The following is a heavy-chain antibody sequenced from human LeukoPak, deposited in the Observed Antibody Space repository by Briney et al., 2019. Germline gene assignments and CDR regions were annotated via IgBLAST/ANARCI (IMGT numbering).Heavy chain of an antibody. CDR3: ARDLTLAGTLGY. V-gene: IGHV1-69*04. CDR1: GGTFSSYS. CDR2: IIPILGIA. J-gene: IGHJ4*02. Sequence: ASVKVSCKASGGTFSSYSISWVRQAPGQGLEWMGRIIPILGIANYAQKFQGRVTITADKSTSTPYMELSSLRSEDTAVYYCARDLTLAGTLGYWGQGTLVTVSS. D-gene: IGHD1-1*01.